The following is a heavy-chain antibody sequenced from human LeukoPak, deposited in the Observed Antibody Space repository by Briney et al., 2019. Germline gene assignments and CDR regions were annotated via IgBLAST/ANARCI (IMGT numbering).Heavy chain of an antibody. D-gene: IGHD1-26*01. V-gene: IGHV1-24*01. CDR2: FDPEDGET. CDR1: GYTLTELS. J-gene: IGHJ4*02. Sequence: ASVKVSCKVSGYTLTELSMHWVRQAPGKGLEWMGGFDPEDGETIYAQKFQGRVTMTEDTSTDTAYMELSSLRSEDTAVYYCATNPLLVGAKIVDYWGQGTLVTVSS. CDR3: ATNPLLVGAKIVDY.